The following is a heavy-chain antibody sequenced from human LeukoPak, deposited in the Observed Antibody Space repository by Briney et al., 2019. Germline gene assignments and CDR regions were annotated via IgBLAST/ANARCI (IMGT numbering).Heavy chain of an antibody. CDR1: GFTFRNYA. D-gene: IGHD1-7*01. CDR2: ISGSGTTT. CDR3: SKGETDTGTLTHVY. V-gene: IGHV3-23*01. J-gene: IGHJ4*02. Sequence: SGGSLRLSCAASGFTFRNYAMSWVRQAPGKGLEWVSAISGSGTTTHYADSVKGRFTVSRDNSKSAVFLQMHSLGAEDTAVYYCSKGETDTGTLTHVYWGPGTLVTVSS.